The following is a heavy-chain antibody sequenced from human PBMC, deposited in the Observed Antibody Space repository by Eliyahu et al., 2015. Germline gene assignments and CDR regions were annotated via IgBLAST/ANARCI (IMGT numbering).Heavy chain of an antibody. V-gene: IGHV4-39*01. Sequence: QLQLQESGPGLVKPSETLSLTCTVSGGSISSSSYYWGWIRQPPGKGLEWIGSIYYSGSTYYNPSLKSRVTISVDTSKNQFSLKLSSVTAADTAVYYCARPLGYCSSTSCYYYYYGMDVWGKGTTVTVSS. D-gene: IGHD2-2*01. J-gene: IGHJ6*04. CDR1: GGSISSSSYY. CDR2: IYYSGST. CDR3: ARPLGYCSSTSCYYYYYGMDV.